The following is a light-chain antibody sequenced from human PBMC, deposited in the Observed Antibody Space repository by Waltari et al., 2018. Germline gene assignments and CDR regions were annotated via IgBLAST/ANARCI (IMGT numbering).Light chain of an antibody. V-gene: IGKV1-5*01. J-gene: IGKJ4*01. CDR3: QQHNGY. CDR1: QSFGSW. Sequence: DIQMTQSPSTLSASVGDRVTITCRASQSFGSWLAWYQQKPGKAPKVRISDVSNLEGGVPSRFGGSGSGTEFTLTISSLQPDDFATYYCQQHNGYFGGGTKVEIK. CDR2: DVS.